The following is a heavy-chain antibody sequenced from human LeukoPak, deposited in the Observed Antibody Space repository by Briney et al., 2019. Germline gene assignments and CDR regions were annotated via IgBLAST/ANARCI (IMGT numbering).Heavy chain of an antibody. D-gene: IGHD6-13*01. Sequence: GGSLRLSCTTSGFTFGDYPMSWVRQAPGKGLEWVGFIRSKAYGGTAEYAASVKGRFTVSRDDSKSIAYLQMNSLITEDTAVYYCARRDGTPFDSWGQGTLVTVSS. CDR2: IRSKAYGGTA. CDR3: ARRDGTPFDS. CDR1: GFTFGDYP. V-gene: IGHV3-49*04. J-gene: IGHJ4*02.